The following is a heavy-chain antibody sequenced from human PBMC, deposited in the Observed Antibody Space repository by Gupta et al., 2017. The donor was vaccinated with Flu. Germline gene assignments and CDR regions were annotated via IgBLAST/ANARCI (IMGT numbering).Heavy chain of an antibody. J-gene: IGHJ4*02. D-gene: IGHD5-12*01. V-gene: IGHV4-39*01. Sequence: WGWIRQSPGKGLEWIGSVEYTGSTYDNPSLETRVTISVDRRKNQFSLRLTSVTAADTAVYYCTRKEKYGAYVWGQGTLVTVSS. CDR2: VEYTGST. CDR3: TRKEKYGAYV.